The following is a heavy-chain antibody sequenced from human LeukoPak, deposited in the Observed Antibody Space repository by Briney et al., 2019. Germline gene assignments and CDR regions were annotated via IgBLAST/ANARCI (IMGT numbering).Heavy chain of an antibody. V-gene: IGHV4-59*01. CDR1: GGSINDDY. CDR2: IYYSGST. J-gene: IGHJ1*01. CDR3: ARGYYDSGTYSGYFQH. Sequence: SETLSLTCTVSGGSINDDYWNWIRQPPGKGLEWIGYIYYSGSTNYNPSLKSRVTISVDTSKTRFSLRLSSVTAAGTAVYYCARGYYDSGTYSGYFQHWGQGTLVTVSS. D-gene: IGHD3-10*01.